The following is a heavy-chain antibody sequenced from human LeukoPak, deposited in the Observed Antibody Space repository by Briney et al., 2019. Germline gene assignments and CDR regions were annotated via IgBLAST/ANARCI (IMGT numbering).Heavy chain of an antibody. J-gene: IGHJ4*02. CDR2: INPNSGGT. CDR1: GYTFTGYY. Sequence: ASVKVSCKASGYTFTGYYMHWVRQAPGQGLEWMGWINPNSGGTNYAQKFQGRVTMTRDTSISTAYMELSRLRSDDTAVYYCASAYCSGGSCYSAKRQEGENFDYRGQGTLVTVSS. V-gene: IGHV1-2*02. D-gene: IGHD2-15*01. CDR3: ASAYCSGGSCYSAKRQEGENFDY.